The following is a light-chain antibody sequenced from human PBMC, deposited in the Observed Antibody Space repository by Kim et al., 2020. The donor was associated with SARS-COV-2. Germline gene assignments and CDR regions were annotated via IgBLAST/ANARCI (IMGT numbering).Light chain of an antibody. CDR1: QSVSTE. CDR3: QQRSEWPLT. CDR2: DAS. J-gene: IGKJ4*01. V-gene: IGKV3-11*01. Sequence: LSPGERATLSCRASQSVSTELAWYQQKPGQAPRLLIHDASNRATGIPARFSGSGSGADFTLTISSLEPEDFAVYYCQQRSEWPLTFGGGTKVDIK.